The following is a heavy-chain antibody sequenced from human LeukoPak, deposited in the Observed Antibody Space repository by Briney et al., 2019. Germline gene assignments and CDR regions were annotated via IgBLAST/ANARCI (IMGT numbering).Heavy chain of an antibody. CDR3: AKDHYYGSGSYVGYYFDY. CDR2: ISTDAGET. V-gene: IGHV3-23*01. CDR1: GFTFSNSG. Sequence: GGTLRLSCAASGFTFSNSGMSWVRQAPGKGLEWVSAISTDAGETHYADSVKGRFTISRDNAKNTLYLQMNSLRAEDTAVYYCAKDHYYGSGSYVGYYFDYWGQGTLVTVSS. D-gene: IGHD3-10*01. J-gene: IGHJ4*02.